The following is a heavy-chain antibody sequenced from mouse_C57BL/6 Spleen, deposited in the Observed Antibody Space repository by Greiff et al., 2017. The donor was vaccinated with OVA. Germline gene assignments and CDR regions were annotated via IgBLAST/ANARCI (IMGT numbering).Heavy chain of an antibody. J-gene: IGHJ3*01. CDR2: IEPETGGT. D-gene: IGHD2-5*01. CDR1: GYKFTDYE. Sequence: VQLQQSGAELVRPGASVTLSCKASGYKFTDYEMHWVKQTPVHGLEWIGAIEPETGGTDYNQKFKGKAILTADKSSSTAYMELRSLTSEDSAVYYCTTYYSNSFAYWGQGTLVTVSA. CDR3: TTYYSNSFAY. V-gene: IGHV1-15*01.